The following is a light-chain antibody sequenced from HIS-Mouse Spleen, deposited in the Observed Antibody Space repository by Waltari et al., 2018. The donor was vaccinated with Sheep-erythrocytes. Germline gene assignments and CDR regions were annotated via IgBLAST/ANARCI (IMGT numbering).Light chain of an antibody. Sequence: SYVLTQPPSVSVAPGKTARITCGGNHIGRKRLHWYQQKPGQAPVLVVYDDSDRPSGIPERFSGSNSGNTATLTISRVEAGDEADYYCQVWDSSSDWVFGGGTKLTVL. CDR2: DDS. V-gene: IGLV3-21*03. J-gene: IGLJ3*02. CDR3: QVWDSSSDWV. CDR1: HIGRKR.